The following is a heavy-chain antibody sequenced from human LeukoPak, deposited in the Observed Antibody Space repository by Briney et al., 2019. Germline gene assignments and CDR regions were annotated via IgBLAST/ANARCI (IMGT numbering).Heavy chain of an antibody. J-gene: IGHJ4*02. CDR1: AFSFGNYN. Sequence: GGSLRLSCAASAFSFGNYNMNWVRQAPGKGLEWVSSISSSSSYIYYADSVKGRFTISRDNAKNSLYLQMNSLRAEDTAVYYCARDGVVVVKQLDYWGQGTLVTVSS. V-gene: IGHV3-21*01. CDR2: ISSSSSYI. CDR3: ARDGVVVVKQLDY. D-gene: IGHD3-22*01.